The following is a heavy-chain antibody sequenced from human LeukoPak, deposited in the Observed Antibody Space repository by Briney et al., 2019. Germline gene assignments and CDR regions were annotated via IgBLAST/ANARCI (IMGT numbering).Heavy chain of an antibody. V-gene: IGHV3-23*01. Sequence: GGSLRLSCAASGFTFSSYAMSWVRQAPGKGLEWVSGMSGSGGNTHYADSVRGRFTISRDNSKHTLYLQMNSLRAEDTAIYYCAKVSWANYFDYWGRGTLVTVSS. CDR3: AKVSWANYFDY. CDR2: MSGSGGNT. CDR1: GFTFSSYA. J-gene: IGHJ4*02. D-gene: IGHD6-13*01.